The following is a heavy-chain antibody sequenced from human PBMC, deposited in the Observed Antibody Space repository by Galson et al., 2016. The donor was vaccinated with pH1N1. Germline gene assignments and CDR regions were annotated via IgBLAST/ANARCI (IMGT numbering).Heavy chain of an antibody. CDR1: GYRFTNYW. CDR3: SRQGGYNSGRGDFGAFDI. J-gene: IGHJ3*02. CDR2: VYPADSDP. Sequence: QSGAEVKKPGDSLKISCKGSGYRFTNYWIGWVRQIPGKGLECVGLVYPADSDPRYRPSIQAQVTISVDNSNNTAYLQWSSLKASDTAIYYGSRQGGYNSGRGDFGAFDIWGQGTVVTVSS. D-gene: IGHD6-19*01. V-gene: IGHV5-51*01.